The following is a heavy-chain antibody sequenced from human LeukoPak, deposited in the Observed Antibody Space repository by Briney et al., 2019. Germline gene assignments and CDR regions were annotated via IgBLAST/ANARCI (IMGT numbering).Heavy chain of an antibody. CDR1: GFTVSSNY. CDR2: IYSGGST. J-gene: IGHJ5*02. V-gene: IGHV3-53*01. Sequence: GGSLRLSCAASGFTVSSNYMSWVRQAPGKGLEWVSIIYSGGSTYYADSVKGRFTISRDNSKNTLYLQMNSLRAEDTAVYYCARESAGRGFFDPWGQGTLVTVSS. CDR3: ARESAGRGFFDP. D-gene: IGHD3-10*01.